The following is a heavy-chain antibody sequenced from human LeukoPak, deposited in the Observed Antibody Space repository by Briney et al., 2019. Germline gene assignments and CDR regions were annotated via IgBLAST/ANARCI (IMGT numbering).Heavy chain of an antibody. CDR1: GFTFTNYG. CDR3: AKGCQCPSGLSSWFDP. CDR2: LRGSGDGQ. Sequence: PGGSLRLSCSASGFTFTNYGMSWVRQAPGKGLEWVSGLRGSGDGQFYADSVEGRFTISRDIFNNIWYLQMNSLRAEDTAVYYCAKGCQCPSGLSSWFDPRGQGTLVAVSS. J-gene: IGHJ5*02. D-gene: IGHD1-14*01. V-gene: IGHV3-23*01.